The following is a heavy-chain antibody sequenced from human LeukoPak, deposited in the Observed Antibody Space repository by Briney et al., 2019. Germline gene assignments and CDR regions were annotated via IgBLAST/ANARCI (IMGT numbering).Heavy chain of an antibody. D-gene: IGHD2-8*02. Sequence: GGSLGLSCAASGFTFSTYRMSWVRQPPGKGLEWVSSIFPSGGEIHYADSVRGRFTISRDNSKSTLSLQMNSLRAEDTAIYYCATYRQVLLPFESWGQGTLVTVSS. CDR1: GFTFSTYR. V-gene: IGHV3-23*01. J-gene: IGHJ4*02. CDR2: IFPSGGEI. CDR3: ATYRQVLLPFES.